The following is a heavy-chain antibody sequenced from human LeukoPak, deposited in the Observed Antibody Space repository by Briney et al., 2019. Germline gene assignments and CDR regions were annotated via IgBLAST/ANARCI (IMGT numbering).Heavy chain of an antibody. CDR3: ARERVVPAANSNWFDP. V-gene: IGHV4-61*02. Sequence: SQTLSLTCTVSGGSISSGSYYWSWIRQPAGKGLEWIGRIYTSGCTNYNPSLKSRVTISVDTSKNQFSLKLSSVTAADTAVYYCARERVVPAANSNWFDPWGQGTLVTVSS. CDR2: IYTSGCT. J-gene: IGHJ5*02. D-gene: IGHD2-2*01. CDR1: GGSISSGSYY.